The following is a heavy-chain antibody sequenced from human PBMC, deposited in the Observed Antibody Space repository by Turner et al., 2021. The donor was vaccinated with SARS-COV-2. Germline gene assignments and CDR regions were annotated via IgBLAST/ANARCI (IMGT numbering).Heavy chain of an antibody. J-gene: IGHJ4*02. CDR1: GYSLTDLS. CDR2: LDREEGEK. Sequence: VHSGAEGTKPGASVKVPCKVSGYSLTDLSMHLVRQATGKGCEWMANLDREEGEKTYAEKFQSRVTLTEDTFIATANRDMSCWRDESSAVCSSDLCLHYAWCQGTPVTVSS. D-gene: IGHD3-16*01. CDR3: DLCLHYA. V-gene: IGHV1-24*01.